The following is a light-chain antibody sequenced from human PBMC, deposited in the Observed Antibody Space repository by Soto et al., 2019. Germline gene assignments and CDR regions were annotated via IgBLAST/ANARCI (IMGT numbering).Light chain of an antibody. CDR2: AAS. CDR1: QSVSSN. CDR3: QQHADWPLT. J-gene: IGKJ4*01. V-gene: IGKV3-11*01. Sequence: EIVMTQSPATLSLSPGERATLSCRASQSVSSNLAWYQHKPGQPPSLLIYAASTRATGIPARFSGSGSGTDFTLTISSLEPEDFAVYYCQQHADWPLTFGGGTKVDIK.